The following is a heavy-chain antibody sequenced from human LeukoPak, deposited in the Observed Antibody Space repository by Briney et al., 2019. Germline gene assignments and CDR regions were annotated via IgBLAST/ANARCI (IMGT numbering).Heavy chain of an antibody. CDR3: ARESGITMVRGVLDY. V-gene: IGHV4-59*01. CDR2: IYDSGST. D-gene: IGHD3-10*01. Sequence: PSETLSLTCAVSGGSINNYYWSWIRQPPGKGLEWIGYIYDSGSTNYNPSLKSRVTTSLDTSKNQVSLELSSVTAADTAVYYCARESGITMVRGVLDYWGQGTLVTVSS. CDR1: GGSINNYY. J-gene: IGHJ4*02.